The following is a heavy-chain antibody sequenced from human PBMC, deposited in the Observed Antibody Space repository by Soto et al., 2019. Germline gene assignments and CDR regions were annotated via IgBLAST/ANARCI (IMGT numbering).Heavy chain of an antibody. CDR1: GYTFTSYY. CDR2: ISANSGTT. CDR3: ARVETAATSYEGMDV. D-gene: IGHD6-13*01. J-gene: IGHJ6*02. V-gene: IGHV1-18*01. Sequence: ASVKVSCKASGYTFTSYYTRWVRQAPGQGLEWMGWISANSGTTNYAQKLQGRVTMTIDTSTSTAYMELSSLRSDDTAVYYCARVETAATSYEGMDVWG.